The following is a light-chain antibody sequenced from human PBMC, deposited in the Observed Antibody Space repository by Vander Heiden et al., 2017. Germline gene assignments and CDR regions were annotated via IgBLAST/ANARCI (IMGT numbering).Light chain of an antibody. CDR2: GAS. J-gene: IGKJ5*01. CDR3: QQYDNLTIT. Sequence: DFQLTQSPSTLSASVGDRVTITCQASHDISNYLNWYQQKPGKAPKLLIYGASSLETGVPSRFSGSGSGADFTFTISSLQPEDIATYYCQQYDNLTITFGQGTRLEIK. V-gene: IGKV1-33*01. CDR1: HDISNY.